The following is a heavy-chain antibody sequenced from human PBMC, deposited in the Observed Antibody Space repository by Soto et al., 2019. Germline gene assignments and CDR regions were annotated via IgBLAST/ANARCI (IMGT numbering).Heavy chain of an antibody. Sequence: ASVKVSCKVSGGPFSTLSISWVRQAPGQGLMWMGGIIPIFDATNYAQMFQGRATITADDSTSTAYMELSSLRSDDTAVYYCARDLPNRSGRVWGPGTLVTVSS. CDR1: GGPFSTLS. D-gene: IGHD3-10*01. CDR3: ARDLPNRSGRV. J-gene: IGHJ4*02. V-gene: IGHV1-69*13. CDR2: IIPIFDAT.